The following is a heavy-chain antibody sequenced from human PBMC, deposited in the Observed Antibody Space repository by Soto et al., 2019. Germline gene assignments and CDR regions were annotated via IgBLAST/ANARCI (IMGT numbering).Heavy chain of an antibody. J-gene: IGHJ5*02. V-gene: IGHV1-18*01. CDR3: ARGRMGLDDNNWFDP. Sequence: QVQLVQSGAEVKKPGASVKVSCKASGYTFTSYGISWVRRAPEQGLEWMGWISAYNGNTNYAQKLQGRVTMTTDTSTSTAYMELRSLISDDTAASYCARGRMGLDDNNWFDPWGQGTLVIVSS. CDR1: GYTFTSYG. D-gene: IGHD1-1*01. CDR2: ISAYNGNT.